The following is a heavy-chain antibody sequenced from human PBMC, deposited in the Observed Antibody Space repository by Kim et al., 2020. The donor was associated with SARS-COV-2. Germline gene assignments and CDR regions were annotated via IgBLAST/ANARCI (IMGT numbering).Heavy chain of an antibody. V-gene: IGHV4-39*01. D-gene: IGHD5-18*01. J-gene: IGHJ2*01. CDR1: GHSIESGSSY. CDR2: VYYNGNT. Sequence: SETLSLTCIVSGHSIESGSSYWGWIRQSPGTGLEWIGSVYYNGNTHYNPSFKSRVTMSMDASANRFSLSLSRMTAADTAVYHCVRRGDTYSLDWYFDNWGRGTLVTFSS. CDR3: VRRGDTYSLDWYFDN.